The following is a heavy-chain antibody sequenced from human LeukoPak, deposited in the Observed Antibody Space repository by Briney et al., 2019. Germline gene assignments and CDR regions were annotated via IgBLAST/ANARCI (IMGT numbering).Heavy chain of an antibody. Sequence: ASVKVSCKASGYTFTGYFMHWVRQAPGQGLEWMGWINPNSGGTKYAQKYQGRVTMTRDTSISTAYMELSRLSSDDTAVYYCARGLFWSYYFDYWGQGTLVTVSS. CDR2: INPNSGGT. CDR1: GYTFTGYF. J-gene: IGHJ4*02. CDR3: ARGLFWSYYFDY. D-gene: IGHD3-3*01. V-gene: IGHV1-2*02.